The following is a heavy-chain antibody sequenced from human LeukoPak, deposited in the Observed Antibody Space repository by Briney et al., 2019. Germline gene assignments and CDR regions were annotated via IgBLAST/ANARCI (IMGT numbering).Heavy chain of an antibody. CDR2: ISAYNGNT. Sequence: ASVTVSCKASGYTFTSYGISWVRQAPGQGLEWMGWISAYNGNTNYAQKLQGRVTMTTDTSTSTAYMELRSLRSDDTAVYYCARESGSGWYEYYFDYWGQGTLVTVSS. CDR3: ARESGSGWYEYYFDY. J-gene: IGHJ4*02. D-gene: IGHD6-19*01. CDR1: GYTFTSYG. V-gene: IGHV1-18*04.